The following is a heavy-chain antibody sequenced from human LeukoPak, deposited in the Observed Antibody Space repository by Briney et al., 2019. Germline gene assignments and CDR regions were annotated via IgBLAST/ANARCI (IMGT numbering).Heavy chain of an antibody. CDR3: ARSGRGTYYYFDL. Sequence: ASVKVSCKASGGTFNTSPIHWVRQAPGQGLEWMGWINPNSGGTNYAQKFQGRVTMTSDTSISTAYMELSRLRSDDTAVYYCARSGRGTYYYFDLWGQGTLVTVSS. CDR1: GGTFNTSP. J-gene: IGHJ4*02. V-gene: IGHV1-2*02. D-gene: IGHD1-26*01. CDR2: INPNSGGT.